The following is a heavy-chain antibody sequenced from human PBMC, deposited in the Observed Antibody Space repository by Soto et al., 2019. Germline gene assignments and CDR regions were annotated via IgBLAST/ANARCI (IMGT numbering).Heavy chain of an antibody. Sequence: EVYLLQSGGGLVQPGGSLRLSCVASGFTFSNYPMTWVRQAPGRGLEWVSSVSASGITTHYTQSVKGRFTISRDNSNNTLYLQMNSLRAEDTAVYYCAEFRKKLVDYWGQGTLVTVSS. CDR1: GFTFSNYP. CDR3: AEFRKKLVDY. CDR2: VSASGITT. J-gene: IGHJ4*02. V-gene: IGHV3-23*01.